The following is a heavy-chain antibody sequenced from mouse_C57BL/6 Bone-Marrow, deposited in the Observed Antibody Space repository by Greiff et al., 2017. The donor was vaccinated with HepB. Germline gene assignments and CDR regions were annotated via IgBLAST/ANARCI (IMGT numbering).Heavy chain of an antibody. CDR2: IWSGGST. D-gene: IGHD2-2*01. CDR3: ARGMVYGYDGYFDY. V-gene: IGHV2-2*01. CDR1: GFSLTSYG. J-gene: IGHJ2*01. Sequence: QVQLQQSGPGLVQPSQSLSITCTVSGFSLTSYGVHWVRQSPGKGLEWLGVIWSGGSTDYNAAFISRLSISKDNSKSQVFFKMNSRQADDTAIYYCARGMVYGYDGYFDYWGQGTTLTVSS.